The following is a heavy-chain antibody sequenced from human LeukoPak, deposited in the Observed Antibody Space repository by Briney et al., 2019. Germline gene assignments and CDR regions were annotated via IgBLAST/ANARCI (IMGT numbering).Heavy chain of an antibody. CDR3: AKDRGGIAVAGFDAFDI. CDR2: IRYDGSNK. CDR1: GFTFSSYG. J-gene: IGHJ3*02. D-gene: IGHD6-19*01. Sequence: GGSLRLSCAASGFTFSSYGMHWVLQAPGKGLEWVAFIRYDGSNKYYADSVKGRFTISRDNSKNTLYLQMNSLRAEDTAVYYCAKDRGGIAVAGFDAFDIWGQGTMVTVSS. V-gene: IGHV3-30*02.